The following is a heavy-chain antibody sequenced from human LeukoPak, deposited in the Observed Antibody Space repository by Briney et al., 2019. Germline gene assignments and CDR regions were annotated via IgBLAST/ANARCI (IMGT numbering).Heavy chain of an antibody. J-gene: IGHJ5*02. D-gene: IGHD3-10*01. V-gene: IGHV4-59*01. CDR2: IYYSGST. CDR1: GGSISSYY. Sequence: SETLSLTCTVSGGSISSYYWSWIRQPPGKGLEWIGYIYYSGSTNYNPSLKSRVTISVDTSKNQFSLKLSSVTAADTAMYYCWAMVRGGNWFDPWGQGTLVTVSS. CDR3: WAMVRGGNWFDP.